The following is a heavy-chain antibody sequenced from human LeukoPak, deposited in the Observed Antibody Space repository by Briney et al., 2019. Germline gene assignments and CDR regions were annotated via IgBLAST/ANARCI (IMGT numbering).Heavy chain of an antibody. CDR3: AKGGFGFGELKFDY. D-gene: IGHD3-10*01. Sequence: GGSLRLSCAASGITFSSYAMSLVRQAPGKGLEWVSGISGSGARTYYADSVKGRFTISRDNSKNRMYLQMNSLRAEDTAVYHCAKGGFGFGELKFDYWGQGTLVTVSS. J-gene: IGHJ4*02. CDR2: ISGSGART. CDR1: GITFSSYA. V-gene: IGHV3-23*01.